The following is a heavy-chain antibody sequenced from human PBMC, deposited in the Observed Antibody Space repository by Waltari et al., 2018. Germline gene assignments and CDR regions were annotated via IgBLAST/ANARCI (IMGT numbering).Heavy chain of an antibody. Sequence: QVQLQESGPGLVKPSETLSLTCTVSGCSISRYYWLWLRQPAGKGLEWIGRIYISGSTNYNPSLKSRVTMSLDTSKNHFSLTLSSVTAADTAVYYCARVFWTSASSGVSFLDPWGQGTLVTVSS. J-gene: IGHJ5*02. CDR1: GCSISRYY. CDR2: IYISGST. CDR3: ARVFWTSASSGVSFLDP. D-gene: IGHD3-3*01. V-gene: IGHV4-4*07.